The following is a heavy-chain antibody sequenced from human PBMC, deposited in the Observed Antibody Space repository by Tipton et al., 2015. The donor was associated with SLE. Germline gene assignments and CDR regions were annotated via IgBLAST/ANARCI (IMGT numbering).Heavy chain of an antibody. J-gene: IGHJ3*02. CDR1: GDSISNTNW. Sequence: TLSLTCSVSGDSISNTNWWTWVRQPPGRGLEWIGEISQSGSTNYSPSLKSRVTISVDTSKNQFSLRKNSVTAADTAIYYCVAQEGGRDDAFDIWGQGTVVNVSS. D-gene: IGHD3-16*01. V-gene: IGHV4-4*02. CDR3: VAQEGGRDDAFDI. CDR2: ISQSGST.